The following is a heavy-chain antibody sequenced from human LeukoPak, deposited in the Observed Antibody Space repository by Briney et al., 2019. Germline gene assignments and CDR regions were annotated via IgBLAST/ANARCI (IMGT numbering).Heavy chain of an antibody. CDR2: IYYSGRT. D-gene: IGHD5-18*01. CDR1: SGSINNYY. V-gene: IGHV4-59*01. J-gene: IGHJ4*02. Sequence: SETLSLTCTVSSGSINNYYWSWIRQPPGKGLEWIGYIYYSGRTNYKPSLKNRVTMSVDTSKYHFSLKLKSVTAADTAVYYCARGGGGFSHGRFDYWGLGTLVTVSS. CDR3: ARGGGGFSHGRFDY.